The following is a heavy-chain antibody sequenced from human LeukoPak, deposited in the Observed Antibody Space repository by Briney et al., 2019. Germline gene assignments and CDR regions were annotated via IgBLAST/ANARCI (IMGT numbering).Heavy chain of an antibody. CDR2: VSAYADNT. V-gene: IGHV1-18*01. D-gene: IGHD1-26*01. CDR3: ARDCIGCQGFDS. J-gene: IGHJ4*02. Sequence: ASVKVSCKASGYNFFSYGITWVRQAPGQGLEWMGWVSAYADNTNYVQKFQGRVTMTTDTSTSTAYMELRSLRSDDTAVYYCARDCIGCQGFDSWGQGTLVTVSS. CDR1: GYNFFSYG.